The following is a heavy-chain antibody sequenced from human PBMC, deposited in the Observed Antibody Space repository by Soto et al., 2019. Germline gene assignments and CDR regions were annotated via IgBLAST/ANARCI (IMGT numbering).Heavy chain of an antibody. CDR2: IYHSGST. CDR1: GYSISSGYY. V-gene: IGHV4-38-2*02. D-gene: IGHD6-13*01. Sequence: LSLTCAVSGYSISSGYYWGWIRQPPGKGLEWIGSIYHSGSTYYNPSLKSRVTISVDTSKNQFSLKLSSVTAADTAVYYCARDEYQAAAGTTSFDYWGQGTRVTVSS. J-gene: IGHJ4*02. CDR3: ARDEYQAAAGTTSFDY.